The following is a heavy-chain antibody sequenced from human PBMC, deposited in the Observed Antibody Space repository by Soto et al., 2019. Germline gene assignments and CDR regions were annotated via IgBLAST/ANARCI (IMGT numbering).Heavy chain of an antibody. V-gene: IGHV4-4*07. J-gene: IGHJ4*02. Sequence: QVQLQESGPGLMQPSETLSLTCTVSGASITSSSYWSWIRQPAGKGLEWLGRFSLSGTTNYNPSRTSRDTMSADVSKNQFSLRLTSVTAADTALYYCARGMTPPGAPAWYYFDSWGQGTLVTVSS. CDR3: ARGMTPPGAPAWYYFDS. CDR2: FSLSGTT. CDR1: GASITSSSY. D-gene: IGHD2-8*02.